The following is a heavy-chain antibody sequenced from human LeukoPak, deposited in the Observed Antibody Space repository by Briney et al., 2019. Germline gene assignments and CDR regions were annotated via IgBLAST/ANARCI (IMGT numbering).Heavy chain of an antibody. V-gene: IGHV1-18*01. CDR3: ARGKRVRGVIITPPYNYYYYYMDV. CDR2: ISAYNGNT. D-gene: IGHD3-10*01. Sequence: ASVKVSCKASGYTFTSYGISWVRQAPGQGLEWMGWISAYNGNTNYAQKFQGRVTMTRNTSISTAYMELSSLRSEDTAVYYCARGKRVRGVIITPPYNYYYYYMDVWGKGTTVTISS. CDR1: GYTFTSYG. J-gene: IGHJ6*03.